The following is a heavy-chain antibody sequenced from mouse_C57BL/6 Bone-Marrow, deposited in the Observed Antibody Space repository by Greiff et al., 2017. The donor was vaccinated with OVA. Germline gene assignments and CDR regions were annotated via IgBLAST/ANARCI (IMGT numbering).Heavy chain of an antibody. V-gene: IGHV3-6*01. CDR3: ARGGNSFDY. CDR1: GYSITSGYY. J-gene: IGHJ2*01. CDR2: ISYDGSN. Sequence: EVQLQESGPGLVKPSQSLSLTCSVTGYSITSGYYWNWIRQFPGNKLEWMGYISYDGSNNYNPYLKNRISITRDTSKNQFFLKLNSVTTEDTATYYCARGGNSFDYWGQGTTLTVSS. D-gene: IGHD1-1*02.